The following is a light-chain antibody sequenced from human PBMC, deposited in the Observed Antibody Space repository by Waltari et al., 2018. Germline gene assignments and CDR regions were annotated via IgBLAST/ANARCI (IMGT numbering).Light chain of an antibody. CDR2: DVT. J-gene: IGLJ3*02. V-gene: IGLV2-14*03. CDR1: SSDVGGYDY. CDR3: SSYTSSSTWV. Sequence: QSALTQPASVSASPGQSIAISCTGTSSDVGGYDYVSWYQHHPGKAPKLIIYDVTKRPSGVSDLFSGSKSGNTASLTISGLQAEDEADFYCSSYTSSSTWVFGGGTKLTVL.